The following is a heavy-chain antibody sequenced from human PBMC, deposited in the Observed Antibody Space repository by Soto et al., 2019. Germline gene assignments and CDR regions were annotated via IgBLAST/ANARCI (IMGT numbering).Heavy chain of an antibody. J-gene: IGHJ4*02. CDR2: INHSGST. D-gene: IGHD6-6*01. V-gene: IGHV4-34*01. CDR1: GGSFSGYY. CDR3: ARGPGIAAIYD. Sequence: SETLSLTCAVYGGSFSGYYWSWIRQPPGKGLEWIGEINHSGSTNYNPSLKSRVTISVDTSKNQFSLKLSSVTAADTAVNYCARGPGIAAIYDWGQGTLVTVSS.